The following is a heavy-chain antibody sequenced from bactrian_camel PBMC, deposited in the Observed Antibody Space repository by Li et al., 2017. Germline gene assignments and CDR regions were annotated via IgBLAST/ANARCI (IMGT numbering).Heavy chain of an antibody. CDR1: GYGHITKC. J-gene: IGHJ4*01. CDR2: IYTGDART. V-gene: IGHV3S54*01. CDR3: AEGRGSRGEHCYSLNY. Sequence: HVQLVESGGGSVTAGGSLRLSCSPSGYGHITKCMGWFRQAPGKEREGVAAIYTGDARTVYYADSVKGRFTISPDNEKNTVYLQMNNLQPEDTATYYCAEGRGSRGEHCYSLNYWGQGTQVTV. D-gene: IGHD6*01.